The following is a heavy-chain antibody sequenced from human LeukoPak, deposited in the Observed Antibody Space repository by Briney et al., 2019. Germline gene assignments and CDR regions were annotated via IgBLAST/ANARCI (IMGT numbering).Heavy chain of an antibody. D-gene: IGHD3-3*01. CDR2: ISAYNGNT. CDR3: ARDRVGFWSGYSFDY. V-gene: IGHV1-18*01. Sequence: ASVNVSCKASGYTFTSYGISWVRQAPGQGLEWMGWISAYNGNTNYAQKLQGRVTMTTDTSTSTAYMELRSLRSDDTAVYYCARDRVGFWSGYSFDYWGQGTLVTVSS. CDR1: GYTFTSYG. J-gene: IGHJ4*02.